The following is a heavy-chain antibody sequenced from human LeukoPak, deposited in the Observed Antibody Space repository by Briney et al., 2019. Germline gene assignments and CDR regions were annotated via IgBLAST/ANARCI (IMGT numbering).Heavy chain of an antibody. J-gene: IGHJ4*02. Sequence: GGSLRLSCAASGFSFSTYSMNWVRQAPGKGLEWVSSITSSGSYIYYADSVKGRFTISRDNAKNSLYLQMNSLRAEDTAVYYCARDTSVVAATPRLFDYWGQGTLVTVSS. D-gene: IGHD2-15*01. CDR3: ARDTSVVAATPRLFDY. V-gene: IGHV3-21*01. CDR2: ITSSGSYI. CDR1: GFSFSTYS.